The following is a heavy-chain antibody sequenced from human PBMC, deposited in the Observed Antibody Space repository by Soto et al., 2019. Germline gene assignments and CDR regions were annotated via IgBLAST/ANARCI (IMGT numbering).Heavy chain of an antibody. CDR3: AKDRGSFTMVRGAPYYYYMDV. CDR1: GFTFSSYA. CDR2: ISGSGGST. Sequence: GGSLRLSCAASGFTFSSYAMSWVRQAPGKGLEWVSAISGSGGSTYYADSVKGRFTISRDNSKNTLYLQMNSLRAEDTAVYYCAKDRGSFTMVRGAPYYYYMDVWGKGTTVTVSS. D-gene: IGHD3-10*01. J-gene: IGHJ6*03. V-gene: IGHV3-23*01.